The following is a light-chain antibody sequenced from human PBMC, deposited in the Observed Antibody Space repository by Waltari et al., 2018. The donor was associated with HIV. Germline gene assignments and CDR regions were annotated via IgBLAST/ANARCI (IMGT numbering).Light chain of an antibody. J-gene: IGKJ3*01. Sequence: DIVMTQSPDSLAVSLGERATVSCKSSQTVLYSSNNKNYLAWYQQKPGQPPNLLIYWASTRESGVPDRFSGSGSGTDFTLTISRLEPEDFAVYFCQQYGTSFTFGPGTKVDIK. V-gene: IGKV4-1*01. CDR1: QTVLYSSNNKNY. CDR3: QQYGTSFT. CDR2: WAS.